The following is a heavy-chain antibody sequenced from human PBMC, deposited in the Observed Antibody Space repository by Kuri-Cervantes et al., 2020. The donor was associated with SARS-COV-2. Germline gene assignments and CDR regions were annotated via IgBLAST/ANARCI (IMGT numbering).Heavy chain of an antibody. Sequence: SETLSLTCAVYGGSFSDYYCNWIRQPPGKGLEWIGYIYYSGSTNYNPSLKSRVTISVDTSKNQFSLKLSSVTAADTAVYYCARISGFSYGYSDYWGQGILVTVSS. D-gene: IGHD5-18*01. CDR2: IYYSGST. V-gene: IGHV4-59*12. J-gene: IGHJ4*02. CDR3: ARISGFSYGYSDY. CDR1: GGSFSDYY.